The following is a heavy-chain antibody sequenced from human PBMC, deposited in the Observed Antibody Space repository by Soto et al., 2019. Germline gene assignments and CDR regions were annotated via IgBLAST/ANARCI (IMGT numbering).Heavy chain of an antibody. CDR2: IIPFLGTT. V-gene: IGHV1-69*01. D-gene: IGHD3-10*02. Sequence: QVKLEQSGAEVKKPGSSVKVSCKASGGTFSRSAISWVRQAPGQGVEWMGGIIPFLGTTNYTQRFQGRLTITADEATTTVYMELTSLRADDTAVYYCARDMSFEYWGQGTLVTVSS. CDR3: ARDMSFEY. J-gene: IGHJ4*02. CDR1: GGTFSRSA.